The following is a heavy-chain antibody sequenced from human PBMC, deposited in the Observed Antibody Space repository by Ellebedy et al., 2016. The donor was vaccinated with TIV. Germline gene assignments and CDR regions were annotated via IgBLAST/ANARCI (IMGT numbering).Heavy chain of an antibody. D-gene: IGHD6-13*01. CDR3: ARHSQPAAGDY. Sequence: MPSETLSLTCSVSGSSISSGYYWGWIRQPPGRGLEGIGSMYHSGSTYYSPSLKSRVTISVDTSKNQLSLRLSSLTAADTAVYYCARHSQPAAGDYWGQGTLVTVSS. CDR2: MYHSGST. J-gene: IGHJ4*02. CDR1: GSSISSGYY. V-gene: IGHV4-38-2*01.